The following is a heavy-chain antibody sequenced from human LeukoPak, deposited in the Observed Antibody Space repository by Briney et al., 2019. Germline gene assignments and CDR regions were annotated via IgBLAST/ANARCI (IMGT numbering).Heavy chain of an antibody. D-gene: IGHD6-19*01. CDR1: GFSLPTYGEG. J-gene: IGHJ4*02. Sequence: KESGPTLVKPTQTLTLTCTFSGFSLPTYGEGVAWIRQSPAKALEWLAFTYHDGIKRYNPSLRSRLAITEDDSKNLVALTMTNMDPVDTATYYCAHRRQGNSDPSGWDYFDYWGPGTLVTVSS. CDR2: TYHDGIK. V-gene: IGHV2-5*02. CDR3: AHRRQGNSDPSGWDYFDY.